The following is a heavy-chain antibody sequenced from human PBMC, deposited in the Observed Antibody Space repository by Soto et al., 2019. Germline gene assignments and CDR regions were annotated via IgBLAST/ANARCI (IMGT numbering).Heavy chain of an antibody. J-gene: IGHJ6*03. CDR3: ARDEVVVAATQPYYYYYMDV. CDR1: GYTFTSYG. CDR2: ISAYNGKT. D-gene: IGHD2-15*01. Sequence: ASVKVSCKASGYTFTSYGISWVRQAPGQGLEWMGWISAYNGKTNYAQKLQGRVTMTTDTSTSTAYMELRSLRSDDTAVYYCARDEVVVAATQPYYYYYMDVWGKGTTVTVSS. V-gene: IGHV1-18*01.